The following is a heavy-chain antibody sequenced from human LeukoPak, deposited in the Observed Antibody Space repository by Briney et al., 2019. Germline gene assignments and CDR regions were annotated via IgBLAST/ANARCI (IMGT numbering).Heavy chain of an antibody. V-gene: IGHV1-69*13. CDR3: ARHLTGSQGRGFDP. D-gene: IGHD3-10*01. CDR1: GGTFSNFG. Sequence: GASVKVSCKASGGTFSNFGVNWVRQAPGQGLEWVGGIIPMFVVANYAQKFQGRVTLTANESTNTAFMELSSLRSDDTAVYYCARHLTGSQGRGFDPWSQGTLVTVSS. J-gene: IGHJ5*02. CDR2: IIPMFVVA.